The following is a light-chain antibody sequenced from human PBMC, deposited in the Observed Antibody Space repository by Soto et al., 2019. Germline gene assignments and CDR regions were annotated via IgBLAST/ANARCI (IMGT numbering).Light chain of an antibody. CDR2: AVS. V-gene: IGKV3-15*01. CDR3: QQYNKWPLT. CDR1: QSVSSN. J-gene: IGKJ1*01. Sequence: EIMRTQSPGTRSASAGERATLSCRASQSVSSNLAGYQQKPGQAPRLLIYAVSTRATGIPARFSGSGSGTEFTLTISSLQSEDFAVYYCQQYNKWPLTVGQGTKVEIK.